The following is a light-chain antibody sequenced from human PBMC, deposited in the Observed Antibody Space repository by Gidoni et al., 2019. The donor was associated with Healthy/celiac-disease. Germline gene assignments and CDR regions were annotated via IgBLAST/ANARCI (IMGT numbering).Light chain of an antibody. J-gene: IGKJ1*01. V-gene: IGKV1-5*03. Sequence: IQMPQSPSTLSASVGDRVTITCRASQSISSWLAWYQQKPGKAPKLLIYKASSLESGVPSRFSGSGSGTEFTLTISSLQPDDFATYYCQQYNSYSETFXQXTKVEIK. CDR2: KAS. CDR1: QSISSW. CDR3: QQYNSYSET.